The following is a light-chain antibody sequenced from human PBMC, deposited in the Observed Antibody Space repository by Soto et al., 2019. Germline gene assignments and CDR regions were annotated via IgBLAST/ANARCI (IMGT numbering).Light chain of an antibody. CDR1: QSISSN. CDR2: DAS. J-gene: IGKJ1*01. Sequence: IVMTQSPATLSVSPGERATLSCRAIQSISSNYVAWYQQKPGQAPRLLIYDASNRATGIPARFSGSGSGTDFTLTISSLEPEDFAVYYCQQRSNWPPWTFGQGTKVDI. CDR3: QQRSNWPPWT. V-gene: IGKV3-11*01.